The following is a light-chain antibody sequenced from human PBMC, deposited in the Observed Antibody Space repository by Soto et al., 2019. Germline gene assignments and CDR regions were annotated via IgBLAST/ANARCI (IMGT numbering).Light chain of an antibody. V-gene: IGLV1-44*01. CDR3: AAWDDSLNGRV. Sequence: QSVLTQPPSASGTPGQRVTISCSGSSSNVGSNTVNWFQQLPGTAPKLLIYSNDQRPSGVPDRFSGSKSGTSASLAISWLQSEDEADYYCAAWDDSLNGRVFSGGTKLTVL. CDR2: SND. CDR1: SSNVGSNT. J-gene: IGLJ3*02.